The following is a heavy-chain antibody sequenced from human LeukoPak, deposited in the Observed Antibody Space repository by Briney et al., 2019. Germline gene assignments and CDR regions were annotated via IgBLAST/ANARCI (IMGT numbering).Heavy chain of an antibody. J-gene: IGHJ2*01. V-gene: IGHV3-23*01. Sequence: PGGTLRLSCATSGFTFGRYGMSWVRQAPGKGLEWVSAISGSGNTIYYADSVKGRFSISRDNFKNTLDLQMNSLRAEDTAVYYCAKDGTENYYGSGSYSNYWYFDLWGRGTLVTVSS. CDR1: GFTFGRYG. D-gene: IGHD3-10*01. CDR2: ISGSGNTI. CDR3: AKDGTENYYGSGSYSNYWYFDL.